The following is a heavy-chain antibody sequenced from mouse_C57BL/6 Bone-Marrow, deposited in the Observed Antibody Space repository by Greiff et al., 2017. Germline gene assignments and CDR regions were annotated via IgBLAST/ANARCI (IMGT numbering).Heavy chain of an antibody. CDR2: IHPNSGST. J-gene: IGHJ2*01. CDR1: GYTFTSYW. D-gene: IGHD2-1*01. CDR3: AKIYYGPFDY. Sequence: QVQLQQSGAELVKPGASVKLSCKASGYTFTSYWMHWVKQRPGQGLEWIGMIHPNSGSTNYNEKFKSKATLTVDKSSSTAYMQLSSLTSEDSAVYYCAKIYYGPFDYWGQGTTLTVSS. V-gene: IGHV1-64*01.